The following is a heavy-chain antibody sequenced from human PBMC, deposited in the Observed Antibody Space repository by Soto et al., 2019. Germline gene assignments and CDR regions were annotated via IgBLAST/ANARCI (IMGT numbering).Heavy chain of an antibody. J-gene: IGHJ4*02. CDR3: ARETYRGFYFDY. CDR1: GYTLTELS. V-gene: IGHV1-24*01. CDR2: FDPEDGET. Sequence: GASVKVSCKVSGYTLTELSMHWVRQAPGKGLEWMGGFDPEDGETIYAQKFQGRVTMTEDTSTDTAYMELSSLRVEDTALYYCARETYRGFYFDYWGQGTLVTVSS. D-gene: IGHD4-4*01.